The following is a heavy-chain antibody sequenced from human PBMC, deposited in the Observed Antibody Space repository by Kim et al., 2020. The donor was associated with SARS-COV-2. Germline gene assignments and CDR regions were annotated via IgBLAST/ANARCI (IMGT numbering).Heavy chain of an antibody. V-gene: IGHV3-73*01. D-gene: IGHD3-10*01. J-gene: IGHJ4*02. CDR1: GFTFSGSA. Sequence: GGSLRLSCAASGFTFSGSAMHWVRQASGKGLEWVGRIRSKANSYATAYAASVKGRFTISRDDSKNTAYLQMNSLKTEDTAVYYCTSSRFGSEYYFDYWGQGTLVTVSS. CDR3: TSSRFGSEYYFDY. CDR2: IRSKANSYAT.